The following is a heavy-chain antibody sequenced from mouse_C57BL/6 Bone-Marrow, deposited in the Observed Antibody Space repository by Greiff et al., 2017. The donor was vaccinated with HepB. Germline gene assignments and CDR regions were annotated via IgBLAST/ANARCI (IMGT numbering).Heavy chain of an antibody. CDR3: TRISYRSSWFAY. CDR1: GYTFTDYE. CDR2: IDPETGGT. Sequence: VQRVESGAELVRPGASVTLSCKASGYTFTDYEMHWVKQTPVHGLEWIGAIDPETGGTAYNQKFKGKAILTADKSSSTAYMELRSLTYEDSAVYYCTRISYRSSWFAYWGQGTLVTVSA. J-gene: IGHJ3*01. V-gene: IGHV1-15*01. D-gene: IGHD1-1*01.